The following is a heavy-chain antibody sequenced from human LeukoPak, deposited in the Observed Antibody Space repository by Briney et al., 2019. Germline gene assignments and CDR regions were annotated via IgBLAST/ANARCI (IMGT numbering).Heavy chain of an antibody. J-gene: IGHJ3*02. CDR2: IYYSGST. CDR3: ARLGDSDIFDI. V-gene: IGHV4-59*12. D-gene: IGHD2-21*02. CDR1: GGSISSYY. Sequence: SETLSLTCTVSGGSISSYYWSWLRQPPGKGLEWIGYIYYSGSTNYNPSLKSRVTISVDTSKNQFSLKLSSVTAADTAVYYCARLGDSDIFDIWGQGTMVTVSS.